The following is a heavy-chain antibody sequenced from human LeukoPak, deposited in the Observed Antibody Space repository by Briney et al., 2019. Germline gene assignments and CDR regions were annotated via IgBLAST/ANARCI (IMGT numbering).Heavy chain of an antibody. D-gene: IGHD1-1*01. J-gene: IGHJ5*02. CDR3: XXXXXXXYGNYWFDP. CDR1: GFTFSSYA. Sequence: PGGSLRLSCAASGFTFSSYAMHWVRQAPGKGLEWVAVISYDGSNKYYADSVKGRFTISRDNSKNTLYLQMNSLRAEDTAVYYCXXXXXXXYGNYWFDPWGQGTLVTVSS. V-gene: IGHV3-30-3*01. CDR2: ISYDGSNK.